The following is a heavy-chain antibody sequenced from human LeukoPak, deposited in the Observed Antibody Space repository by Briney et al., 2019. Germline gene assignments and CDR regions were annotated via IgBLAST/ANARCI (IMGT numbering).Heavy chain of an antibody. CDR3: ARATYNWNYVPINYFDF. CDR2: IYHTGST. D-gene: IGHD1-7*01. J-gene: IGHJ4*02. V-gene: IGHV4-30-4*08. Sequence: ASETLSLTCTVSGGSISSSYYYWNWIRQPPGKGLEWIGYIYHTGSTYYNPSLESRLTMSVDTSKNQFSLKLNSVTAADTAVYYCARATYNWNYVPINYFDFWGQGTLVTVSS. CDR1: GGSISSSYYY.